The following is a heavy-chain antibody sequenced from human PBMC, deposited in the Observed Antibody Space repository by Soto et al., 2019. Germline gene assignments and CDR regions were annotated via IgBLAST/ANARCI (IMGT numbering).Heavy chain of an antibody. CDR2: ISYDGSNK. CDR3: ARDFRVGEEV. Sequence: QVQLVESGGGVVQPGRSLRLSCAASGFTFSSYAMHWVRQAPGKGLEWVAVISYDGSNKYYADSVKGRFTISRDNSKNTRYLQMNSLRAEDTAVYYCARDFRVGEEVWGQGTMVTVSS. J-gene: IGHJ3*01. D-gene: IGHD1-26*01. V-gene: IGHV3-30-3*01. CDR1: GFTFSSYA.